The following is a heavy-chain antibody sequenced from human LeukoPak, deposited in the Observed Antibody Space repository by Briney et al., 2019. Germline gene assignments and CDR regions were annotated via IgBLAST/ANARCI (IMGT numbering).Heavy chain of an antibody. Sequence: GGSLGLSCAASGFTFSSYEMNWVRQAPGKGLEWVSYISSSGSTIYYADSVKGRFTISRDNAKNSLYLQMNSLRAEDTAVFYCARVRWGPYDYWGQGTLVTVSS. V-gene: IGHV3-48*03. J-gene: IGHJ4*02. CDR1: GFTFSSYE. D-gene: IGHD3-16*01. CDR3: ARVRWGPYDY. CDR2: ISSSGSTI.